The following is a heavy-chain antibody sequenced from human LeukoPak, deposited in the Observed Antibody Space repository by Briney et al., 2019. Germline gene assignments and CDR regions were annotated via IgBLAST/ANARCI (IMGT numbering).Heavy chain of an antibody. CDR2: ISPSGGST. Sequence: GGSLRLSCAASGFTFSSYAMSWVRQAPGKGLEWVSGISPSGGSTYYADSVKGRFTISRDNSRNTVYLHMNSLRVEDTAVFYCAKRTGTGAGFDYWGQGTLVTVSS. CDR3: AKRTGTGAGFDY. D-gene: IGHD1-14*01. V-gene: IGHV3-23*01. CDR1: GFTFSSYA. J-gene: IGHJ4*02.